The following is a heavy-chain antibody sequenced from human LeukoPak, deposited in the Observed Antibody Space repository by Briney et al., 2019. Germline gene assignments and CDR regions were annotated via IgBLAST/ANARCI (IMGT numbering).Heavy chain of an antibody. CDR3: ARVSGYSSGWYSGGKDY. V-gene: IGHV3-11*04. D-gene: IGHD6-19*01. CDR1: GFTFNDYY. Sequence: PGGSLRLSCAASGFTFNDYYMSWIRQAPGKGLEWVSYISSSGSTIYYADSVKGRFTISRDNAKNSLYLQMNSLRAEDTAVYYCARVSGYSSGWYSGGKDYWGQGTLVTVSS. J-gene: IGHJ4*02. CDR2: ISSSGSTI.